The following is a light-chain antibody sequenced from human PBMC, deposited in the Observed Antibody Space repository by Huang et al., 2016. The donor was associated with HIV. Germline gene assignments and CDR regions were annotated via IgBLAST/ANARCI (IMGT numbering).Light chain of an antibody. V-gene: IGKV1-5*03. CDR1: QSISSW. CDR2: NAS. J-gene: IGKJ1*01. Sequence: DIQMNPSPSTLSASVGERVTITCRASQSISSWLAWYQQKPGKAPKLLIYNASSLESGVPARFSGSGSGTEFTLTISSLEPDDFATYYCQQYNSYPATFGQGTKVEIK. CDR3: QQYNSYPAT.